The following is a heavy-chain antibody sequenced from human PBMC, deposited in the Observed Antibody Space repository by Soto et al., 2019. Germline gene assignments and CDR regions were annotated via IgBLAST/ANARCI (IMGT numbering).Heavy chain of an antibody. J-gene: IGHJ6*02. V-gene: IGHV3-30-3*01. CDR2: ISYDGSNK. CDR1: GFTFSSYA. CDR3: ARVKWGVGSHYYYYGMDV. D-gene: IGHD7-27*01. Sequence: QVQLVESGGGVVQPGRSLRLSCAASGFTFSSYAMDWVRQAPGKGLEWVAVISYDGSNKYYADSVKGRFTISRDNSRNTLYLQMSSLRVEDTAVYYCARVKWGVGSHYYYYGMDVWGQGTTVSVSS.